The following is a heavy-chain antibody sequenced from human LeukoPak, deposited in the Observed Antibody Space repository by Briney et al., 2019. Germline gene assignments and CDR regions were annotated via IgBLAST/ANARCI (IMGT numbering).Heavy chain of an antibody. Sequence: ASVKVSCKASGYTFTSYGISWVRQAPGQGLEWMGWISAYNGNTNYAQKLQGRVTMTRDTSISTAYMELSRLRPDDTAVYYCARETALRIAAAGTFDYWGQGTLVTVSS. V-gene: IGHV1-18*01. CDR1: GYTFTSYG. CDR3: ARETALRIAAAGTFDY. D-gene: IGHD6-13*01. J-gene: IGHJ4*02. CDR2: ISAYNGNT.